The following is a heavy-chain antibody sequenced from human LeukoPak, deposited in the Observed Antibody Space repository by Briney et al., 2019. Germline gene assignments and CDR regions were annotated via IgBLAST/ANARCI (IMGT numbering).Heavy chain of an antibody. D-gene: IGHD2/OR15-2a*01. CDR3: ARGPTSGNQGRREAAFDY. J-gene: IGHJ4*02. CDR1: GGSISSSSYY. CDR2: IYYSGST. V-gene: IGHV4-39*07. Sequence: SETLSLTCTVSGGSISSSSYYWGWIRQPPGKRLEWIGSIYYSGSTYYNPSLKSRVTISVDTSKNQFSLKLSSVTAADTAVYYCARGPTSGNQGRREAAFDYWGQGTLVTVSS.